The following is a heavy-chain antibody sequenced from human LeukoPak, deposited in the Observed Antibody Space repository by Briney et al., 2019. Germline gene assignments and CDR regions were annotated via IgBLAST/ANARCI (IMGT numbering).Heavy chain of an antibody. Sequence: PSETLSLTCAVYGGSFSGYYWSWIRQPPGEGLEWIGEINHSGSTNYNPSLKSRVTISVDTSKNQFSLKLSSVTAADTAVYYCARVLTIFGVARDAFDIWGQGTMVTVSS. V-gene: IGHV4-34*01. CDR2: INHSGST. CDR1: GGSFSGYY. J-gene: IGHJ3*02. CDR3: ARVLTIFGVARDAFDI. D-gene: IGHD3-3*01.